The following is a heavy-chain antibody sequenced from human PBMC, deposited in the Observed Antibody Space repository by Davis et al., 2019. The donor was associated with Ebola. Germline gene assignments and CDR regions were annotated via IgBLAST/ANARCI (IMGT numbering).Heavy chain of an antibody. Sequence: GESLKISCAASGFTFSSYSMNWVRQAPGKGLEWVSYISSSGSTIYYADSVKGRFTISRDNALKSLYLEMNRLRAEDTAVYYCARGKSTVTRPFDFWGQGTLVSVSS. CDR2: ISSSGSTI. V-gene: IGHV3-48*04. CDR3: ARGKSTVTRPFDF. D-gene: IGHD4-17*01. J-gene: IGHJ4*02. CDR1: GFTFSSYS.